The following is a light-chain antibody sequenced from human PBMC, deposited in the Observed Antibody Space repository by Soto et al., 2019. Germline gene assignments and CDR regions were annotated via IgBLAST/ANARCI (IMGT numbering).Light chain of an antibody. J-gene: IGLJ2*01. V-gene: IGLV1-40*01. Sequence: QAVVTQPPSVSGAPGQRVTISCTGSSSNIGAGYDVHWYQQLPGTAPKLLIYGNSNRPSGVPDRFSGSKSGTSASLAINGLQAEDEADYYCQSYDSSLSGFLFGGGTKVTVL. CDR1: SSNIGAGYD. CDR2: GNS. CDR3: QSYDSSLSGFL.